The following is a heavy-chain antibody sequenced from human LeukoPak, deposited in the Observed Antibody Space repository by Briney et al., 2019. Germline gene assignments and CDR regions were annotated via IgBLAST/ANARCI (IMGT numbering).Heavy chain of an antibody. D-gene: IGHD6-6*01. CDR2: ISGSGGST. V-gene: IGHV3-23*01. CDR3: AKDLRYSSSSGGDWFDP. Sequence: GGSLRLSCAASGFTFSSYAMSWVRQAPGKGLEWVSAISGSGGSTYYADSVKGRFTISRDNSKNTLYLQMNSLRAEDTAVYYCAKDLRYSSSSGGDWFDPWGQGTLVTVSS. CDR1: GFTFSSYA. J-gene: IGHJ5*02.